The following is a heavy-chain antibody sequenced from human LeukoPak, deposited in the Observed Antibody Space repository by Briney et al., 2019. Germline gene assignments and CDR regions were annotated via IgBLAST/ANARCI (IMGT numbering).Heavy chain of an antibody. CDR3: ARRPVAGSNWFDP. J-gene: IGHJ5*02. Sequence: GESLKISCQGSGFTFTDYWIGWVRQKPGKGLEWMGTIYPGDSDTRYSPSFQGQVTISADKSISTAYLQWSSLKASDTAMYYCARRPVAGSNWFDPWGQGTLVTVSS. CDR1: GFTFTDYW. CDR2: IYPGDSDT. D-gene: IGHD6-19*01. V-gene: IGHV5-51*01.